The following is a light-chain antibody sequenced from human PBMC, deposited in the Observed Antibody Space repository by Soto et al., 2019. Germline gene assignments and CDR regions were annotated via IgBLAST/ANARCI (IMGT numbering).Light chain of an antibody. CDR1: SSDVGAYNY. CDR2: EVS. J-gene: IGLJ2*01. V-gene: IGLV2-8*01. Sequence: QSALTQPPSASGSPGQSVTISCTGTSSDVGAYNYVSWYQQHPGKAPELMIYEVSKRPSGVPDRFSGSKSGNTASLTVSGLQAEDEADYYCSSYTGSNNLVFGGGTKVTVL. CDR3: SSYTGSNNLV.